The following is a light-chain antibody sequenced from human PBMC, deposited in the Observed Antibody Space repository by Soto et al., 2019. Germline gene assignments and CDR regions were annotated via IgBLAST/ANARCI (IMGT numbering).Light chain of an antibody. V-gene: IGLV2-14*01. CDR1: SSDVGGYNY. CDR3: SSYTSSSTLV. CDR2: DVS. J-gene: IGLJ2*01. Sequence: QSVLTQPASVSGSPGQSITISCTGTSSDVGGYNYVSWYQQHPGKAPKLMIYDVSNRLSGVSNRFSGSKSGNTAPLTISGLQAEDEADYYCSSYTSSSTLVFGGGTKVTVL.